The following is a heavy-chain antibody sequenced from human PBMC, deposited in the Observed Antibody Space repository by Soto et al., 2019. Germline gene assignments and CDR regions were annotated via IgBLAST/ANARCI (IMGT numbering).Heavy chain of an antibody. CDR3: ARVGSSGYYGWFAP. CDR2: IFYSGNSGST. J-gene: IGHJ5*02. Sequence: QLQLQESGPGLVKPSETLSLTCTVSGGSVNSANYYWSWIRQPPGERLQWIGYIFYSGNSGSTNCNAARESRITTSDDAYKTQFSLRLSSVTAADKALYYCARVGSSGYYGWFAPWGQGTLVTVSS. CDR1: GGSVNSANYY. V-gene: IGHV4-61*01. D-gene: IGHD3-22*01.